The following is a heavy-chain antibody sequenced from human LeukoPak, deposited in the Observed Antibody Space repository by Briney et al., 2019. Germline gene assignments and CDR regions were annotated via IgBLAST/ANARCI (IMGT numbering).Heavy chain of an antibody. J-gene: IGHJ6*02. CDR2: ISGSGGST. D-gene: IGHD5-12*01. CDR1: GFTFSTYA. V-gene: IGHV3-23*01. CDR3: ARSSGWRNAYYYYGMDV. Sequence: PGGSLRLPCAASGFTFSTYAMSWVRQAPGKGLEWVSAISGSGGSTYYADSVKGRFTISRDNSKNTLYLQMNSLRDEDTAVYYCARSSGWRNAYYYYGMDVWGQGTTVTVSS.